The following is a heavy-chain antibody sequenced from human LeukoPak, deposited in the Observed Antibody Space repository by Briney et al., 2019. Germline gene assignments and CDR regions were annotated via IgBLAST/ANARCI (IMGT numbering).Heavy chain of an antibody. J-gene: IGHJ4*02. CDR1: GFTFSSYW. CDR3: ARGLSGVTGYTYGRGIDY. Sequence: GGSLRLSCAASGFTFSSYWMHWVRQAPGKGLVWVSRINSDGSSTSYADSVKGRFTISRDNAKTSLYLQMNSLRAEDAAVYYCARGLSGVTGYTYGRGIDYWGQGTLVTVSS. V-gene: IGHV3-74*01. D-gene: IGHD5-18*01. CDR2: INSDGSST.